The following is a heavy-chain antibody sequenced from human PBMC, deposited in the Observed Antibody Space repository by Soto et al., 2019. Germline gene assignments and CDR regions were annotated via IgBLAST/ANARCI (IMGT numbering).Heavy chain of an antibody. CDR1: GYTFTGDY. CDR3: ASASVKDCSTTTCPNRPNWFAP. Sequence: ASVKVSCKASGYTFTGDYINWVRQAPGQGLEWMGWINCNNGGTTYAKKFQGRVTMTSDASISTAYMELGSRSSDDTAVYYCASASVKDCSTTTCPNRPNWFAPWGQGTLVTVSS. V-gene: IGHV1-2*02. D-gene: IGHD2-2*01. J-gene: IGHJ5*02. CDR2: INCNNGGT.